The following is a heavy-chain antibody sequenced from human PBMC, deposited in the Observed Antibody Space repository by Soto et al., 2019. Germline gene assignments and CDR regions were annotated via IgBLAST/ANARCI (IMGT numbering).Heavy chain of an antibody. CDR3: AAVIGSMVRGALDY. CDR2: IVVGSANT. D-gene: IGHD3-10*01. CDR1: GFTFTNSV. Sequence: SVKVSCKASGFTFTNSVVQWVRQARGQRLEWIGWIVVGSANTNYAQKLQERVTITRDMSTSTAYMELSSLRSEDTAVYYCAAVIGSMVRGALDYWGQGTLVTVSS. V-gene: IGHV1-58*01. J-gene: IGHJ4*02.